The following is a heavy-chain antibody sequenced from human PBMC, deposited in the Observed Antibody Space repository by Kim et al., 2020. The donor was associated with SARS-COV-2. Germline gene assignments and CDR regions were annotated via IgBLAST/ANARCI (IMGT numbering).Heavy chain of an antibody. J-gene: IGHJ4*02. CDR1: GFSLSTIGVG. V-gene: IGHV2-5*02. CDR2: IYWDDDY. Sequence: SGPTLVNPTQTLTLTCTFSGFSLSTIGVGVGWIRQPPGKALGWLGIIYWDDDYRYSPSLENRLTITKDSSNSQVVLTMTDMNPEDTSTYYCAHSHIPGPGGAYYFAFWGQGTLVTVSS. CDR3: AHSHIPGPGGAYYFAF. D-gene: IGHD3-16*01.